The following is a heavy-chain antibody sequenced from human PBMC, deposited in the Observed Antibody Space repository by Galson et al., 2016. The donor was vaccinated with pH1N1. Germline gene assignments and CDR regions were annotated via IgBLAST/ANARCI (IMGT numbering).Heavy chain of an antibody. CDR3: ARATGYCSSANCYSGAEYFQR. V-gene: IGHV4-61*02. CDR2: LYTSGST. D-gene: IGHD2-2*01. J-gene: IGHJ1*01. CDR1: GGSINSGSYY. Sequence: LSLTCTVSGGSINSGSYYWNWIRQPAGKGLEWIGRLYTSGSTNYNPSLRSRVTISEDTSKNQIFLKLSSVTAADTAVYYCARATGYCSSANCYSGAEYFQRWGQGTLVTVSS.